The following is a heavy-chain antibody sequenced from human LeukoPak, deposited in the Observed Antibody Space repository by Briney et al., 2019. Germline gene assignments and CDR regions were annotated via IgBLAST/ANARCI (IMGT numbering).Heavy chain of an antibody. V-gene: IGHV4-4*09. D-gene: IGHD3-16*01. J-gene: IGHJ4*02. CDR1: GGSMSGYF. CDR2: IHSSGSP. CDR3: ARRRGGFGEGEFKY. Sequence: SETLSLTCTVSGGSMSGYFWTWIRQPPGKGLEWIGHIHSSGSPNYNPSLKSRVTMSIDTSKNRFSLSLSSATAEDTAFYYCARRRGGFGEGEFKYWGQGALVTVSS.